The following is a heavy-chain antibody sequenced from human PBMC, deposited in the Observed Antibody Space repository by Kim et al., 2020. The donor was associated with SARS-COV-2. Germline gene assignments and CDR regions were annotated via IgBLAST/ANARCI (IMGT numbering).Heavy chain of an antibody. V-gene: IGHV3-33*01. Sequence: GGSLRLSCAASGFTFSSYGMHWVRQAPGKGLEWVAAIWYDGSNKYYADSVKGRFTISRDNSKNTLYLQMNSLRAEDTAVYYCARDGQWLRTYDYWGQGT. J-gene: IGHJ4*02. D-gene: IGHD5-12*01. CDR2: IWYDGSNK. CDR1: GFTFSSYG. CDR3: ARDGQWLRTYDY.